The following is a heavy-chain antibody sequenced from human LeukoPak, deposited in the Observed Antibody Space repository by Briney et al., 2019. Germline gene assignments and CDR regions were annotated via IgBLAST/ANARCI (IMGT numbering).Heavy chain of an antibody. CDR3: VKGGSYRGSGSYYNEAFDY. V-gene: IGHV3-64D*06. CDR1: GFTFSSYA. J-gene: IGHJ4*02. Sequence: PGGSLRLSCSASGFTFSSYAMHWVRQAPGKGLEYVSSISNDGRNTYYADSVKGRFTISRDNSKNTLYPQMSSLRAEDTAVYYCVKGGSYRGSGSYYNEAFDYWGQGTLVTVSS. CDR2: ISNDGRNT. D-gene: IGHD3-10*01.